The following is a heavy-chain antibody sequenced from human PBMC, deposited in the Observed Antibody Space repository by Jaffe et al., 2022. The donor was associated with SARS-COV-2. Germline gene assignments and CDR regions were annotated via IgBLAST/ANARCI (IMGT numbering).Heavy chain of an antibody. Sequence: QVQLVESGGGVVQPGRSLRLSCAASGFTFSSYGMHWVRQAPGKGLEWVAVISYDGSNKYYADSVKGRFTISRDNSKNTLYLQMNSLRAEDTAVYYCAKSDYDSSGRPDYWGQGTLVTVSS. CDR1: GFTFSSYG. J-gene: IGHJ4*02. D-gene: IGHD3-22*01. CDR3: AKSDYDSSGRPDY. V-gene: IGHV3-30*18. CDR2: ISYDGSNK.